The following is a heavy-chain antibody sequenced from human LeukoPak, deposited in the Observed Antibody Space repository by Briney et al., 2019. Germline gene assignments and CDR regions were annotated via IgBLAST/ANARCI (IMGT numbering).Heavy chain of an antibody. D-gene: IGHD2-2*01. CDR1: GFTFSSYA. J-gene: IGHJ1*01. CDR3: AKDLDCSSTSCYAVGYFQH. V-gene: IGHV3-23*01. CDR2: ISGSGGST. Sequence: PGGSLRLSCAASGFTFSSYAMSWVRQAPGKGLEWVSAISGSGGSTYYADSVKGQFTISRDNSKNTLYLQMNSLRAEDTAVYYCAKDLDCSSTSCYAVGYFQHWGQGTLVTVSS.